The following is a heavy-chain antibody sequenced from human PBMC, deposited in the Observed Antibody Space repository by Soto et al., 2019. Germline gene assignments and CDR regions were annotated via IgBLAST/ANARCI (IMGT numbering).Heavy chain of an antibody. J-gene: IGHJ4*02. D-gene: IGHD3-3*01. V-gene: IGHV3-23*01. CDR3: AKDSFTYYDFWSGYMGGSLDY. Sequence: GGSLRLSCAASGFTFSSYAMSWVRQAPGKGLEWVSAISGSGGSTYYADSVKGRFTISRDNSKNTLYLQMNSLRAEDTAVYYCAKDSFTYYDFWSGYMGGSLDYWGQGTLVTVSS. CDR1: GFTFSSYA. CDR2: ISGSGGST.